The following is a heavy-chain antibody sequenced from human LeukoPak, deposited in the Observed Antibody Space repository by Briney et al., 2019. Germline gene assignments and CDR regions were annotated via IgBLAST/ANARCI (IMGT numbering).Heavy chain of an antibody. Sequence: PGGSLRLSCAASGFTFSSYSMNWVRQAPGKGLEWVSYISSSSSTIYYADSVKGRFTISRDNAKNSLYLQMNSLRAEDTAVHYCARETDIVVVPAAIGDWGQGTLVTVSS. CDR3: ARETDIVVVPAAIGD. D-gene: IGHD2-2*02. J-gene: IGHJ4*02. V-gene: IGHV3-48*01. CDR2: ISSSSSTI. CDR1: GFTFSSYS.